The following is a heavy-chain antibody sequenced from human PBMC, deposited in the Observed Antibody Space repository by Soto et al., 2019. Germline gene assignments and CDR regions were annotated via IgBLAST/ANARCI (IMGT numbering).Heavy chain of an antibody. CDR1: GYTFTGYY. Sequence: GASVKVSCKASGYTFTGYYMHWVRQAPGQGLEWMGWISAYNGNTNYAQKLQGRVTMTTDTSTSTAYMELRSLRSDDTAVYYCARVPPHYYDSSGYYYVDAFDIWGQGTMVTVSS. CDR2: ISAYNGNT. D-gene: IGHD3-22*01. V-gene: IGHV1-18*04. J-gene: IGHJ3*02. CDR3: ARVPPHYYDSSGYYYVDAFDI.